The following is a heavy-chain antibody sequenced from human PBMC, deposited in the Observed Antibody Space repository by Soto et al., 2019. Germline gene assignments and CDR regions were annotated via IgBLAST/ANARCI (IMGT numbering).Heavy chain of an antibody. CDR1: GFSLTNSGVG. V-gene: IGHV2-5*02. Sequence: QITLKESGPTLVEPTQTLTLTCSFSGFSLTNSGVGVGWFRQAPGKALECLGIIYWDNDRRYNPSLKTRLTLTXXTXKXXVVHSMPYLEPVATGTYYCAHRVSYSASHVGWFDSWGQGTPVTVS. CDR2: IYWDNDR. J-gene: IGHJ5*01. CDR3: AHRVSYSASHVGWFDS. D-gene: IGHD2-15*01.